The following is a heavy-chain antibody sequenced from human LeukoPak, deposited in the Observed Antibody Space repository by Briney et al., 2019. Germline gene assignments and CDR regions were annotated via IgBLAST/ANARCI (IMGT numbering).Heavy chain of an antibody. Sequence: ASVKVSCKASGYIFTGYYMHWMRQAPGQGLEWMGWISAYNGYTDYAQKLQFRVTMTTDTSTSTAYMELRSLRSDDTAVYYCARDKAVTTEVTQHFQHWGQGTLVTVSS. V-gene: IGHV1-18*04. CDR2: ISAYNGYT. J-gene: IGHJ1*01. CDR3: ARDKAVTTEVTQHFQH. CDR1: GYIFTGYY. D-gene: IGHD4-23*01.